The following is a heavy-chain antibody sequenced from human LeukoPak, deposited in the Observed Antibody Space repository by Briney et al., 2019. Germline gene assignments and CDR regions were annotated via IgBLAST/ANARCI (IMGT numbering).Heavy chain of an antibody. J-gene: IGHJ4*02. Sequence: GGSLSLSCTPDLLTFACYALRGLRQAPGRGLNWVSTIIINGVSTYYADSMKGRFTVSRDNSRNTLYLQMNSLRADDTAVFYCANATEPYDFRYVDYWGQGTLVAVSS. CDR2: IIINGVST. CDR3: ANATEPYDFRYVDY. V-gene: IGHV3-23*01. D-gene: IGHD3-3*01. CDR1: LLTFACYA.